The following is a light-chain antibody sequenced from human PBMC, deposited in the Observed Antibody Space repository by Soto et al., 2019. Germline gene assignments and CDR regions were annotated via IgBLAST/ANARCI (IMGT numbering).Light chain of an antibody. CDR2: LSSDGSH. CDR3: QTWDTGARVV. Sequence: QPVLTQSPSASASLGASVKLTCTLSSGHSSYAIAWHQQQPEKGPRYLMKLSSDGSHSKGAGIPDRFSGSSSGAERYLTISSLQSEDEADYYCQTWDTGARVVFGGGTKLTV. V-gene: IGLV4-69*01. CDR1: SGHSSYA. J-gene: IGLJ2*01.